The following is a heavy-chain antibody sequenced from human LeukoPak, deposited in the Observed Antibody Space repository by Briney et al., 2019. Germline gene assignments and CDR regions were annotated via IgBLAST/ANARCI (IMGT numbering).Heavy chain of an antibody. V-gene: IGHV3-7*01. CDR3: ARVLAGYYYYYMDV. CDR2: IKQDGSEK. Sequence: GGSLRLSCAASGFTFNSYWMSWVRQAPGKGLEWVANIKQDGSEKYYVDSVKGRFTISRDNAKNSLYLQMNSLRAEDTAVYYCARVLAGYYYYYMDVWGKGTTVTVSS. CDR1: GFTFNSYW. J-gene: IGHJ6*03.